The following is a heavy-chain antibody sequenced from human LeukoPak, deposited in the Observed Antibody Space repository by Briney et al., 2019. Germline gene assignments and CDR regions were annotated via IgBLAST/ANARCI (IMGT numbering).Heavy chain of an antibody. Sequence: GGSLRLSCAASGFTFSNFAMNWVRRAPGKGLEWVSTISGRGDGTYYADSVKGRFTISRDNSKNTLFLQMSNLSADDMALYYCAKGRLQEGTVFRGVITPVDYWGQGTLVTVTS. CDR1: GFTFSNFA. V-gene: IGHV3-23*01. J-gene: IGHJ4*02. CDR3: AKGRLQEGTVFRGVITPVDY. D-gene: IGHD3-10*01. CDR2: ISGRGDGT.